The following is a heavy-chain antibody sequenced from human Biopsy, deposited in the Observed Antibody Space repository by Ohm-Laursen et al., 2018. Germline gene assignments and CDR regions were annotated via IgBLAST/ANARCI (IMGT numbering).Heavy chain of an antibody. CDR3: ARVGSGWAPFDR. CDR2: IFKDGNT. D-gene: IGHD6-19*01. J-gene: IGHJ4*02. V-gene: IGHV4-38-2*01. Sequence: TLSLTCVVSGYSISSDYRWGWIRQAPGKTLEWLGNIFKDGNTHYNPSLRSRLIISIDTSKNQFSLMMTSVSGAETAVYFCARVGSGWAPFDRWGPGTLVTVSS. CDR1: GYSISSDYR.